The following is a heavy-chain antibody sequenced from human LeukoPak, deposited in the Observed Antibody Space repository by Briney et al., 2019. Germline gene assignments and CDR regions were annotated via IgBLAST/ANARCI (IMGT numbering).Heavy chain of an antibody. Sequence: PGASLRLSCEASGSTFSSYAMSWVRQAPGKGLEWVSAISGSGGSTDYADSVKGRFTISRDNSKNTLYLQMNSLRAEDTAVYYCAKSRYDFWSGYYPFDPWGQGTLVTVSS. CDR3: AKSRYDFWSGYYPFDP. CDR1: GSTFSSYA. V-gene: IGHV3-23*01. J-gene: IGHJ5*02. CDR2: ISGSGGST. D-gene: IGHD3-3*01.